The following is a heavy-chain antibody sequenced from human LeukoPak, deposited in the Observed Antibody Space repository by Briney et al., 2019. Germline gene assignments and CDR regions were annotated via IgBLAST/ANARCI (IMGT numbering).Heavy chain of an antibody. CDR2: INQDGEKT. Sequence: GGSLRLSCVASTLSSSNNWMIWVRQVPGQGLEWVATINQDGEKTHYVDSVKGRFTISRDNPKNSLYLQMNSLTIEDTAVYDCARDFSNRDYEEILDYWGRGTLVTVSS. CDR1: TLSSSNNW. CDR3: ARDFSNRDYEEILDY. V-gene: IGHV3-7*04. J-gene: IGHJ4*02. D-gene: IGHD4-17*01.